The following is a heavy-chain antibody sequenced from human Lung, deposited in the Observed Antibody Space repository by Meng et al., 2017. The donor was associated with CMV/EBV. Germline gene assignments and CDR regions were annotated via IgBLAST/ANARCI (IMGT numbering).Heavy chain of an antibody. Sequence: SXTXSLXCTVSGGSISSYYWSWIRQPPGKGLEWIGYIYYSGSTNYNSSLKSRVTISVDTSKNQFSLKLSSVTAADTAVYYCARAWWHYYDSSGYYPTQTYYFDYXGQGXLVTVSS. D-gene: IGHD3-22*01. J-gene: IGHJ4*02. CDR3: ARAWWHYYDSSGYYPTQTYYFDY. CDR1: GGSISSYY. CDR2: IYYSGST. V-gene: IGHV4-59*01.